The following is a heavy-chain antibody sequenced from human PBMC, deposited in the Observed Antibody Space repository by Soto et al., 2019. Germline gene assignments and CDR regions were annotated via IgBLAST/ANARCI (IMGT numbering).Heavy chain of an antibody. Sequence: VGSLRLSCAASGFTFSSYGMHWVRQAPGKGLEWVAVISYDGSNKYYADSVKGRFTISRDNSKNTLYLQMNSLRAEDTAVYYCAKDHDSSLASDYYGMDVWGQGTTVTVSS. V-gene: IGHV3-30*18. CDR2: ISYDGSNK. CDR1: GFTFSSYG. CDR3: AKDHDSSLASDYYGMDV. D-gene: IGHD3-22*01. J-gene: IGHJ6*02.